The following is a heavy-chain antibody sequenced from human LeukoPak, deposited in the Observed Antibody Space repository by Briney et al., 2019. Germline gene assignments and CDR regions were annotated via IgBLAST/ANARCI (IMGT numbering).Heavy chain of an antibody. CDR3: AKDRDDSSGYWPLGDI. Sequence: GGSLRLSCDASGYTFSIYAMSWVRQGTGKGLEWVSSITSSGEATYYADSVKGRFTISRDNSKNTLYLQMNSLRAEDTAVYYCAKDRDDSSGYWPLGDIWGQGTLVTVSS. CDR2: ITSSGEAT. J-gene: IGHJ4*02. V-gene: IGHV3-23*01. D-gene: IGHD3-22*01. CDR1: GYTFSIYA.